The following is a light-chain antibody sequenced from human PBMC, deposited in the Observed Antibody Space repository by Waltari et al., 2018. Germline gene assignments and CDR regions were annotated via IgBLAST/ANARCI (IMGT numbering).Light chain of an antibody. CDR3: SSYAGSNNLV. J-gene: IGLJ2*01. CDR1: SSDVGDY. CDR2: EVT. V-gene: IGLV2-8*01. Sequence: QSALTQPPSASGSPGQSVTIPCTGTSSDVGDYASWYQQHPGKAPKLMISEVTKRPSGVPDRFSGSKSGNTASLTVSGLQAEDEADYYCSSYAGSNNLVFGGGTKLTVL.